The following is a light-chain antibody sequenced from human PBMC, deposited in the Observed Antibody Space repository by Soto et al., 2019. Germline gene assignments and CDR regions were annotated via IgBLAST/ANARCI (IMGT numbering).Light chain of an antibody. Sequence: VVTQETSLTVSPGGTVTLTCGSSTGAVTSGYYPNWFQQKPGQAPRSLIYNTNNKHSWTPARFSGSLLGGKAALTLSGVQPEDEADYYCLLYYGGAQGLFGGGTKLTVL. J-gene: IGLJ2*01. V-gene: IGLV7-43*01. CDR1: TGAVTSGYY. CDR3: LLYYGGAQGL. CDR2: NTN.